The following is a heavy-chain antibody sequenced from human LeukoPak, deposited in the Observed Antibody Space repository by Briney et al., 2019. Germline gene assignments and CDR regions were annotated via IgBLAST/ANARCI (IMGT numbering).Heavy chain of an antibody. D-gene: IGHD3-10*01. Sequence: SGTLSLTCAVSGGSISSSNWWSWVRQPPGKGLEWIGEIYHSGGTNYNPSLKSRVTISVDKSKNQFSLELSSVTAADTAVYYCARDYYGSGSYYFGYWGQGTLVTVSS. CDR1: GGSISSSNW. J-gene: IGHJ4*02. CDR2: IYHSGGT. V-gene: IGHV4-4*02. CDR3: ARDYYGSGSYYFGY.